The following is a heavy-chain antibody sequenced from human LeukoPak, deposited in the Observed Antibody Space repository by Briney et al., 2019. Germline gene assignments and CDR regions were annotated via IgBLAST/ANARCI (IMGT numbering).Heavy chain of an antibody. CDR2: ISSSGTTI. D-gene: IGHD5-12*01. CDR3: AREANGYDYFDY. CDR1: GFSFSKYE. J-gene: IGHJ4*02. Sequence: PGKSVRLPCAAYGFSFSKYEMNWVRQAPGKGLEWVSYISSSGTTIHYADSVKGRFTISRDNAKNSLYLQMNSLRAEDTAVYYCAREANGYDYFDYWGQGTLVTVSS. V-gene: IGHV3-48*03.